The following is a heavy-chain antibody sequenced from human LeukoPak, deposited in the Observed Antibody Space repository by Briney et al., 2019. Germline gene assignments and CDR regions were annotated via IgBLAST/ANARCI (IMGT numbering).Heavy chain of an antibody. Sequence: ASVKVSCKASGYTFTSNYIHWVRQAPGQGLEWMGMIYPRDGSTSCAQKFQGRVTVTRDTSTSTVHMELSGLRSEDTAVYYCARDQEGFDYWGQGTLVTVSS. CDR1: GYTFTSNY. CDR2: IYPRDGST. CDR3: ARDQEGFDY. J-gene: IGHJ4*02. V-gene: IGHV1-46*01.